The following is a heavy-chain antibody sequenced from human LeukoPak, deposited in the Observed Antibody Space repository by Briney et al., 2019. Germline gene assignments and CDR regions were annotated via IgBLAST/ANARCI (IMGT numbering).Heavy chain of an antibody. D-gene: IGHD3-22*01. Sequence: ASVKVSCKASGYTFTGYYMHWVRQAPGQGLEWMGWINPNSGGTNYAQKFQGRVTMTRDTSISTAYMELSRLRSDDTAVYYCARGYYYDSSGYHYYYWGQGTLVTVSS. J-gene: IGHJ4*02. CDR1: GYTFTGYY. CDR2: INPNSGGT. CDR3: ARGYYYDSSGYHYYY. V-gene: IGHV1-2*02.